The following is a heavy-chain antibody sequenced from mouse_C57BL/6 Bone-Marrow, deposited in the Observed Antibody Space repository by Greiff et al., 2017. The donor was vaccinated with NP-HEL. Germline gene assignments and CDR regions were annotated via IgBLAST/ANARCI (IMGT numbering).Heavy chain of an antibody. J-gene: IGHJ3*01. Sequence: VQLQQSGAELVRPGASVKLSCKASGYTFTDYYINWVKQRPGQGLEWIARIYPGSGNTYYNEKFKGKATLTAEKSSSTAYMQLSSLTSEDSAVYFCAALWLRRGFAYWGQGTLVTVSA. CDR2: IYPGSGNT. CDR3: AALWLRRGFAY. CDR1: GYTFTDYY. V-gene: IGHV1-76*01. D-gene: IGHD2-2*01.